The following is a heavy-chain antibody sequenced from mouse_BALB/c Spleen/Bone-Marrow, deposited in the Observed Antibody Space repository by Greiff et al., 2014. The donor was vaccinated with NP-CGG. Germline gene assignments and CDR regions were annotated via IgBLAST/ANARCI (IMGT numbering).Heavy chain of an antibody. CDR1: GYTFTSYW. CDR2: INPSTGYT. J-gene: IGHJ2*01. V-gene: IGHV1-7*01. D-gene: IGHD2-4*01. Sequence: VQLQQSGAELAKPGASVKMSCKASGYTFTSYWMHWVKQRPGQGLEWIGYINPSTGYTEYNQKFKDKATLTADKSSSTAYMQPSSLTSEDSAVYYCARSGDYGGFDYWGQGTTLTVSS. CDR3: ARSGDYGGFDY.